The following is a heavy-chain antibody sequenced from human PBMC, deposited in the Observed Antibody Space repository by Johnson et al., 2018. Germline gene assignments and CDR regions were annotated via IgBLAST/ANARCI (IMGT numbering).Heavy chain of an antibody. V-gene: IGHV3-30*03. Sequence: QVQLVETGGGVVQPGRSLRLSCAASGFIFSSYGMHWVRQAPGKGLEWVAVISYDGSNKYYADSVKGRFNIPRDNCKNTMYLQMNSLRAEDTAVYYGAGEVGYSGYDYLGYYYGLDVWGQGTTVTVSS. CDR1: GFIFSSYG. CDR2: ISYDGSNK. D-gene: IGHD5-12*01. J-gene: IGHJ6*02. CDR3: AGEVGYSGYDYLGYYYGLDV.